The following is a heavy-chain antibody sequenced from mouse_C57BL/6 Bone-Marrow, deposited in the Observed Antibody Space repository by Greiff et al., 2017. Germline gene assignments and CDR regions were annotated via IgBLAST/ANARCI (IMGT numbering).Heavy chain of an antibody. D-gene: IGHD2-5*01. V-gene: IGHV1-69*01. CDR3: ARSTSLYSNFDY. Sequence: QVQLQQPGAELVMPGASVKLSCKASGYTFTSYWMHWVKQRPGQGLEWIGEIDPSASYTNYNQKFKGKSTLTVDKSSSTAYMQLSSLTSEDSAVYYCARSTSLYSNFDYWGQGTTLTVSS. J-gene: IGHJ2*01. CDR1: GYTFTSYW. CDR2: IDPSASYT.